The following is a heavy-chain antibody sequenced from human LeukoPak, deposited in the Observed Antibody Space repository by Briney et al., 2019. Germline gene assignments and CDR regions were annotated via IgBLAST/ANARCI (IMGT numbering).Heavy chain of an antibody. Sequence: SVKVSCKASGGTFSSYAISWVRQAPGQGLEWMGGIIPIFGTANYARKFQGRVTITADKSTSTAYMELGSLRSEDTAVYYCARREAIRGDYYYYGMDVWGKGTTVTVSS. J-gene: IGHJ6*04. CDR3: ARREAIRGDYYYYGMDV. CDR1: GGTFSSYA. D-gene: IGHD2-21*01. V-gene: IGHV1-69*06. CDR2: IIPIFGTA.